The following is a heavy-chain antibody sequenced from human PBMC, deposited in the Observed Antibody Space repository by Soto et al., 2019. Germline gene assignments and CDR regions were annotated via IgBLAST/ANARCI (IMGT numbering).Heavy chain of an antibody. Sequence: QVQLQESGPGLVKPSQTLSLTCTVSGDSISSGGYYWSWIRQHPGKGLEWIGYIYYSGSTYYNPSLKSRVTISVDTSKNQFSLKLSSVTAADTAVYYCAGFSVWGDYINWFDPWGQGTLVTVSS. CDR2: IYYSGST. CDR3: AGFSVWGDYINWFDP. J-gene: IGHJ5*02. V-gene: IGHV4-31*03. CDR1: GDSISSGGYY. D-gene: IGHD4-17*01.